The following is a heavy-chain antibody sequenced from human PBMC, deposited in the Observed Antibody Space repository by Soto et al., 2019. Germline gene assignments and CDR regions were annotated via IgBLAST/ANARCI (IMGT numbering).Heavy chain of an antibody. J-gene: IGHJ4*02. CDR2: VRGNDDNP. CDR3: AKDWTHFDY. D-gene: IGHD3-3*01. CDR1: GFIFSDYA. Sequence: GGSLRLSCAASGFIFSDYAMSWVRQAPGKGLEWVSLVRGNDDNPYYADSVRGRFTISRDNSKNTLYLQMNSLRAEDTALYFCAKDWTHFDYWGPGTLVTVSS. V-gene: IGHV3-23*01.